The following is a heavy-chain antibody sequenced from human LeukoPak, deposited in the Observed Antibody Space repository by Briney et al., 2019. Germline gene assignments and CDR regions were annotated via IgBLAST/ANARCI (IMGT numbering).Heavy chain of an antibody. CDR2: IYHSGRT. V-gene: IGHV4-39*01. D-gene: IGHD3-22*01. J-gene: IGHJ1*01. Sequence: SETLSLTCSVSGDSVSRSDSYWDWIRQPPGKGLECIGTIYHSGRTYYSPSLKSLVTMSVDPSNNQFSLNLRSVTAADTAVYYCARRRYYDGSGYLEWGQGTLLSVSS. CDR3: ARRRYYDGSGYLE. CDR1: GDSVSRSDSY.